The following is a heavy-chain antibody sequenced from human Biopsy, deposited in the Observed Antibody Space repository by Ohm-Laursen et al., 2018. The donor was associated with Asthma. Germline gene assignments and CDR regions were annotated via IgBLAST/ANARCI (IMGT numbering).Heavy chain of an antibody. CDR3: ARAGESDLVGGLDV. V-gene: IGHV3-30*03. D-gene: IGHD2-21*01. J-gene: IGHJ6*02. CDR1: GFTFSTYG. Sequence: SLRLSCAASGFTFSTYGMHWVRQAPGKGLEWVAYIAWDGINSYYADSVKGRFTISRDNSRNTLYLQKNSLRADDAAVYYCARAGESDLVGGLDVWGQGTTVIVS. CDR2: IAWDGINS.